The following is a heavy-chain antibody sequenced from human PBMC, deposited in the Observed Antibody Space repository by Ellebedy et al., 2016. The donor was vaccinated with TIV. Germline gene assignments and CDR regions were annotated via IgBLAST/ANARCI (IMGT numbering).Heavy chain of an antibody. Sequence: MPSETLSLTCTVSGVSISSYSWSWIRQPPGKGLEWIGYISHSGSVNSNPSLKSRVTVSEDTSKNHFSLTLSSVTAADTAVYYCARVMRDGYNYRFYFDYWGQGTLVTVSS. CDR1: GVSISSYS. J-gene: IGHJ4*02. D-gene: IGHD5-24*01. CDR2: ISHSGSV. V-gene: IGHV4-59*01. CDR3: ARVMRDGYNYRFYFDY.